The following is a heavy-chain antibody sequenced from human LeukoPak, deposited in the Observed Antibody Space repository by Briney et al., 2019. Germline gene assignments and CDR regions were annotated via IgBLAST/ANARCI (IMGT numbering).Heavy chain of an antibody. CDR1: GFTFSSYW. V-gene: IGHV3-7*01. CDR3: ARGGQYGSSWYNWFDP. CDR2: IKQDGSEK. Sequence: PGGSLRLSCAASGFTFSSYWMSWVRQAPGKGLEWVANIKQDGSEKYYVDSVKGRFTISRDNAKNSLYLQMNSLRAEDTAVYYCARGGQYGSSWYNWFDPWGQGTLVTVSS. J-gene: IGHJ5*02. D-gene: IGHD6-13*01.